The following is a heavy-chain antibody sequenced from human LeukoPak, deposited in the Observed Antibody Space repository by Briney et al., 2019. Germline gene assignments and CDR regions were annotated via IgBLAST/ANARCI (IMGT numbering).Heavy chain of an antibody. CDR3: AKVPRYYDILTGYDPTNWFDP. J-gene: IGHJ5*02. Sequence: RGSLRLSCAASGFTFSSYAMSWVRQAPGKGLEWVSAISGSGGSTYYADSVKGRFTTSRDNSKNTLYLQMNSLRAEDTAVYYCAKVPRYYDILTGYDPTNWFDPWGQGTLVTVSS. CDR2: ISGSGGST. V-gene: IGHV3-23*01. D-gene: IGHD3-9*01. CDR1: GFTFSSYA.